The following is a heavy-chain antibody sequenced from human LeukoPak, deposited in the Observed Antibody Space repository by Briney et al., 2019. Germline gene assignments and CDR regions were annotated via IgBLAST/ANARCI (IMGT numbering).Heavy chain of an antibody. Sequence: SETLSLTCTVSGGSISSYYWSWIRQPPGKGLEWIGYIYYSGSTNYNPSLKSRVTISVDTPKNQFSLKLSSVTAADTAVYYCARAGGYWPYWYFDLWGRGTLVTVSS. D-gene: IGHD2-8*02. J-gene: IGHJ2*01. V-gene: IGHV4-59*01. CDR1: GGSISSYY. CDR3: ARAGGYWPYWYFDL. CDR2: IYYSGST.